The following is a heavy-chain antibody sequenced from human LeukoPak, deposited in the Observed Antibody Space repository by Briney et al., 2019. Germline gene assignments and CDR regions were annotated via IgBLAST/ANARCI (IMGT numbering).Heavy chain of an antibody. D-gene: IGHD3-9*01. CDR3: ARVDLRYFDWLSTYYFDY. Sequence: KPSETLSLTCTVSGGSISSYYWSWIRQPPGKGLEWIGYIYYSGSTNYNPSLKSRVPISVDTSKNQFSLKLSSVTAADTAVYYCARVDLRYFDWLSTYYFDYWGQGTLVTVSS. V-gene: IGHV4-59*01. CDR2: IYYSGST. J-gene: IGHJ4*02. CDR1: GGSISSYY.